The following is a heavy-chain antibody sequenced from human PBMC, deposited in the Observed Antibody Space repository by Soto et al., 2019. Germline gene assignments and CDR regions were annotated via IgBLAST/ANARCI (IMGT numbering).Heavy chain of an antibody. Sequence: GASVKVSCKASGFTFTSSAVQWVRQARGQRLECIGWIVVGSGNTNYAQKFQERVTITRXXXXSXXXMXLXXLRSEDTAVYYCEADPSGSYYRGYYYYGMDVWG. V-gene: IGHV1-58*01. D-gene: IGHD1-26*01. J-gene: IGHJ6*02. CDR3: EADPSGSYYRGYYYYGMDV. CDR2: IVVGSGNT. CDR1: GFTFTSSA.